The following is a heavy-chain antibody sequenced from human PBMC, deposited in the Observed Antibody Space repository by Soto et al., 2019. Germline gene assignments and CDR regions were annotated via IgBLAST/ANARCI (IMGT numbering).Heavy chain of an antibody. CDR1: GGSISSGGYY. CDR3: ARDLWGYYGSGSYAFDI. J-gene: IGHJ3*02. CDR2: IYYSGST. V-gene: IGHV4-31*03. Sequence: PSETLSLTCTVSGGSISSGGYYWSWIRQHPGKGLEWIGYIYYSGSTYYNPSLKSRVTISVDTSKNKFSLKLSSVTAADTAVYYCARDLWGYYGSGSYAFDIWGQGTMVTVSS. D-gene: IGHD3-10*01.